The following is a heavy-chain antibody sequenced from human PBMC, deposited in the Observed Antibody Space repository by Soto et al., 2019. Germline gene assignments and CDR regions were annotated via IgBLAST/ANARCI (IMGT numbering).Heavy chain of an antibody. J-gene: IGHJ4*02. CDR3: ARWRDHYVWGSYRCTGFDY. Sequence: QVQLVESGGGVVQPGRSLRLSCAASGFTFSSYGMHWVRQAPGKGLEWVAVIWYDGSNKYYADSVKGRFTISRDNSKNTLYLQMNSLRAEDTAVYYCARWRDHYVWGSYRCTGFDYWGQGTLVTVSS. CDR2: IWYDGSNK. V-gene: IGHV3-33*01. CDR1: GFTFSSYG. D-gene: IGHD3-16*02.